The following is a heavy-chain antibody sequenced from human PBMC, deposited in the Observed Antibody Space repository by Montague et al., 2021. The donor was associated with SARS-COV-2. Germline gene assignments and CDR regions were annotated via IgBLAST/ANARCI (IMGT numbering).Heavy chain of an antibody. CDR2: IYYSGST. V-gene: IGHV4-39*07. CDR3: ARVISRQNNIVVVGLYYFDY. J-gene: IGHJ4*02. Sequence: SETLSLTCTVSGASISSSSYYWGWIRQPPGKGLEWIGSIYYSGSTYYXXXVKSRVTISVDTYKNQFSLKLSSVTATDTAVYYCARVISRQNNIVVVGLYYFDYWGQGTLVTVSS. CDR1: GASISSSSYY. D-gene: IGHD2-15*01.